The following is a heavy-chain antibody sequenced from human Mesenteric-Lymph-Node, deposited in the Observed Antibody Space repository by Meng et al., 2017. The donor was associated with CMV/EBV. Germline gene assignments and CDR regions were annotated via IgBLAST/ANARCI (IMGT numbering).Heavy chain of an antibody. Sequence: SGDSISSTNWWSWVRQPPGKGLERIGEIHHSGNSNYNPSLRSRVTISVDTSSNQFSLKLSSVTAADTAIYYCARTYCSDTSCFRIDSWGQGTLVTVSS. CDR1: GDSISSTNW. J-gene: IGHJ4*02. V-gene: IGHV4-4*02. D-gene: IGHD2-2*01. CDR2: IHHSGNS. CDR3: ARTYCSDTSCFRIDS.